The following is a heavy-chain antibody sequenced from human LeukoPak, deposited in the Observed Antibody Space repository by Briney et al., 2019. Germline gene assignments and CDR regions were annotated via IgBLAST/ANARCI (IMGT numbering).Heavy chain of an antibody. CDR2: ISASGST. CDR1: NGSISIYY. D-gene: IGHD4-17*01. Sequence: SGTLSLTCTVSNGSISIYYWSWVRQPAGKGLEWIGRISASGSTNYNPSLKSRVTMSVDTSKNQFSLKLSSVTAADPAVYYCAREITVTRPFDYWGQGTLVTVSS. J-gene: IGHJ4*02. CDR3: AREITVTRPFDY. V-gene: IGHV4-4*07.